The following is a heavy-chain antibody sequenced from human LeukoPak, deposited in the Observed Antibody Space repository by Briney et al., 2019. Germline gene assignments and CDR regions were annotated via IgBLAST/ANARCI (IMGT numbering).Heavy chain of an antibody. J-gene: IGHJ6*02. CDR2: IWYDGSNK. V-gene: IGHV3-33*01. CDR3: ARNNGMDV. CDR1: GFTFSSYG. Sequence: GGSLRLSCAASGFTFSSYGMHWVRQAPGKGLEWVAVIWYDGSNKYYADSVKGRFTISRDNSKNTLYLQMNSLRAEDTALYHCARNNGMDVWGQGTTVIVSS.